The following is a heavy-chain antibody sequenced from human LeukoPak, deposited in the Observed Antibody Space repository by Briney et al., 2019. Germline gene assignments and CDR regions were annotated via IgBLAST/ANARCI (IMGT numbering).Heavy chain of an antibody. J-gene: IGHJ6*03. D-gene: IGHD3-10*01. V-gene: IGHV1-69*13. CDR2: IIPIFGTA. CDR1: GGTFSSYA. Sequence: ASVKVSCKASGGTFSSYAISWVRQAPGQGLEWMGGIIPIFGTANYAQKFQGRVTITADESTSTAYMELSSLRSEDTAVYYCARVRGDMVRSRRSDYYMDVWGKGTTVTVSS. CDR3: ARVRGDMVRSRRSDYYMDV.